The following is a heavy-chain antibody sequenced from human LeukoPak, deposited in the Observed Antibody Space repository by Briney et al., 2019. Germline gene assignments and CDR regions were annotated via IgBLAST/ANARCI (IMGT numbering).Heavy chain of an antibody. J-gene: IGHJ4*02. Sequence: GGSLRLSCAASGFTFSSYWMHWVRQAPGKGLVWVSRINSDGSSTSYADSVKGRFTISRDNAKKTLYLQMNSLRAEDTAVYYCARIDSSGYYLWYFDYWGQGTLVTVSS. CDR1: GFTFSSYW. D-gene: IGHD3-22*01. V-gene: IGHV3-74*01. CDR3: ARIDSSGYYLWYFDY. CDR2: INSDGSST.